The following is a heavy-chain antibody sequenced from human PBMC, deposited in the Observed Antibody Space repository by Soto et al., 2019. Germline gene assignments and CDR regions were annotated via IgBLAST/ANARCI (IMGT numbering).Heavy chain of an antibody. CDR2: ISGGGGAT. V-gene: IGHV3-23*01. CDR1: GFTFSRNA. Sequence: EVQLLESGGGLVQPGGSLRLSCAASGFTFSRNAMSWVRQAPGKGLEWVSGISGGGGATYYADSVKGRFTISRDNSKNTLYLQMNSLRAEDTAIYYCAKSEPYGSGSYYFDYWGQGTLVTVPS. J-gene: IGHJ4*02. CDR3: AKSEPYGSGSYYFDY. D-gene: IGHD1-26*01.